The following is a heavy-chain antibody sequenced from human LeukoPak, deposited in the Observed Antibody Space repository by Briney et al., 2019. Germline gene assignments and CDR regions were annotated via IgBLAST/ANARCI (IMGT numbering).Heavy chain of an antibody. V-gene: IGHV4-59*08. D-gene: IGHD2-8*01. CDR2: IYYSGST. CDR3: AASRLYGKAFDI. J-gene: IGHJ3*02. CDR1: GGSISSYY. Sequence: SETLSLTCTVSGGSISSYYWSWIRQPPGKGLEWIGYIYYSGSTNYNPSLKSRVTISVDTSKNQFSLKLNSETAADTAVYYCAASRLYGKAFDIWGQGTKVTVSS.